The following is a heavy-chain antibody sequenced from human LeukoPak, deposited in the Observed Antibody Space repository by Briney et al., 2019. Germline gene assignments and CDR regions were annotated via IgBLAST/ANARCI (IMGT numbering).Heavy chain of an antibody. J-gene: IGHJ4*02. CDR1: DGSINTYY. Sequence: PSETLSLTCTVSDGSINTYYWSWIRHPPGKGLEWIGFAYYSGATSYNPSLKSRVTISIDTSKNQFSLKLTSVTAADTAVYYCARQYCTGGSCYPYFDYWGQGTLVTVSS. CDR3: ARQYCTGGSCYPYFDY. D-gene: IGHD2-15*01. V-gene: IGHV4-59*01. CDR2: AYYSGAT.